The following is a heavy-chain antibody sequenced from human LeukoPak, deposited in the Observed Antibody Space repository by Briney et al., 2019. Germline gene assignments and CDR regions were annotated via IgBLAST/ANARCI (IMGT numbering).Heavy chain of an antibody. CDR1: GMTFSHRW. CDR2: IKQDGSEK. J-gene: IGHJ5*02. V-gene: IGHV3-7*01. Sequence: GGSLRLSCAASGMTFSHRWMHWVRQAPGKGLVWVANIKQDGSEKYYVDSVKGRFTISRDNAKNSLYLQMNSLRAEDTAVYYCARGWFDPWGQGTLVTVSS. CDR3: ARGWFDP.